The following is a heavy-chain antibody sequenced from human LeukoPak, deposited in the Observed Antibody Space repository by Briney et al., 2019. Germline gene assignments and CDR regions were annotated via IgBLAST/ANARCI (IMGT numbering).Heavy chain of an antibody. CDR1: GFTFKSYG. V-gene: IGHV3-33*01. CDR2: TWFDGSKK. Sequence: GRSLRLSCEASGFTFKSYGMHWVRQAPGKGLEWVAATWFDGSKKNYADSVKGRFTISRDNSKNTLYLQMNSLRAEDTAVYYCTREGEEDRDGYHRGFDSWGQGTPVTVSS. CDR3: TREGEEDRDGYHRGFDS. J-gene: IGHJ4*02. D-gene: IGHD5-24*01.